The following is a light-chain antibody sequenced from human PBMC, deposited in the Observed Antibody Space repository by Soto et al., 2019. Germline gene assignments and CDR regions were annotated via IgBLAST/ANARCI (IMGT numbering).Light chain of an antibody. J-gene: IGLJ3*02. CDR1: SSDIGSSNL. CDR3: CSYAGSSTLV. Sequence: QPALTQPASVSGSPGQSITISCTGTSSDIGSSNLVSWYQQHPGKAPKLMIYEGSQRPSGISNRFSGSKSGNTASLTISGLQAEDEADYYCCSYAGSSTLVFGGGTKLTVL. V-gene: IGLV2-23*01. CDR2: EGS.